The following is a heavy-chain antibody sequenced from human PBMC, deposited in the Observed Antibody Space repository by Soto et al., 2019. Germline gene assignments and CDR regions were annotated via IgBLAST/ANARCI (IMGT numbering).Heavy chain of an antibody. Sequence: QVRLVLSGAEVKSPGTSVKVSCQTSGYTFADYSIHWVRQAPGQGLEYMGNIDPSTGTSDSAQTVQGRISMTTDASTSTVYMELNNLRSGDTAVYYCARLSRITFIVNWGQGTLVTVSS. CDR1: GYTFADYS. D-gene: IGHD3-10*01. CDR3: ARLSRITFIVN. J-gene: IGHJ4*02. V-gene: IGHV1-46*04. CDR2: IDPSTGTS.